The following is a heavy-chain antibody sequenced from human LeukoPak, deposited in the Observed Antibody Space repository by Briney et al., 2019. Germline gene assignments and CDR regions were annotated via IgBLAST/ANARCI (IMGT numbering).Heavy chain of an antibody. V-gene: IGHV3-7*01. CDR3: ARELTTQTKASCSGGNCLGYFDY. Sequence: GGSLRLSYAAPGVTFKAYGMAWVRQASGKALQGLGNVKQDGMGNYYVDSVKGRFTISRDNAKISLYLQIDSLRAEDTAVYYCARELTTQTKASCSGGNCLGYFDYCGQGTLVTASS. CDR2: VKQDGMGN. D-gene: IGHD2-15*01. J-gene: IGHJ4*02. CDR1: GVTFKAYG.